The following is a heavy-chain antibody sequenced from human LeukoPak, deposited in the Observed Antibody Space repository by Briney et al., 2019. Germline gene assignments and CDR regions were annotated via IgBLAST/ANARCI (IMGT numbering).Heavy chain of an antibody. Sequence: PGGSLRLSCAASGFTFSSYAMHWVRQAPGKGLEWVAVISYDGSNKYYADSVKGRFTISRDNSKNTLYLQMNSLRAEDTAVYYCAKDVRDIVLMVYAIKAFDYWGQGTLVTVSS. V-gene: IGHV3-30-3*01. CDR1: GFTFSSYA. D-gene: IGHD2-8*01. J-gene: IGHJ4*02. CDR2: ISYDGSNK. CDR3: AKDVRDIVLMVYAIKAFDY.